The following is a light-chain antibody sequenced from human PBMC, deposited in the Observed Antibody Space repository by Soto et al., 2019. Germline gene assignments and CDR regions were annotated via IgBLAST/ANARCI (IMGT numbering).Light chain of an antibody. Sequence: DIQMTQSPSSLSASVGDRVTITCRASQSISSYLNWYQQKPGKAPKLLIYAASSLQSGVPSRFSGSGSGTDFXLTIXSLXPEDFATYYCQQSYSTPGTFGQGTKVEIK. J-gene: IGKJ1*01. V-gene: IGKV1-39*01. CDR2: AAS. CDR1: QSISSY. CDR3: QQSYSTPGT.